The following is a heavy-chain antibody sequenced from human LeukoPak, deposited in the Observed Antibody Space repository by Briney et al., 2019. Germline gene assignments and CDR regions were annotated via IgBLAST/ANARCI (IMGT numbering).Heavy chain of an antibody. CDR3: ATGRSCTTCYLPDY. Sequence: GGPLRLSCAASGFTFSSYWMTWVRQAPGKGLEWVANINQDGGEKYYVDSVKGRFTISRDNAKNSLYLQMNSLRAEDTAVYHCATGRSCTTCYLPDYWGQGTLATVSS. CDR2: INQDGGEK. J-gene: IGHJ4*02. D-gene: IGHD2-2*01. CDR1: GFTFSSYW. V-gene: IGHV3-7*01.